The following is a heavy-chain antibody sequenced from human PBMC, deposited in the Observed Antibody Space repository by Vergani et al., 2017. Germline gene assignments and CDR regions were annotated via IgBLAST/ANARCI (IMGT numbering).Heavy chain of an antibody. CDR1: GFTFNHYA. J-gene: IGHJ6*02. CDR2: ISGSGGST. V-gene: IGHV3-23*01. CDR3: AKANPRNSDYDYVYYYRARDV. D-gene: IGHD5-12*01. Sequence: EVQLLESGGDLVQPGGSLRLSCAASGFTFNHYAMNWVRQAPGKGLEWVSGISGSGGSTYYAGSVKGRFTISRDSSKNTLYLQMNSLSAGDTAVYYCAKANPRNSDYDYVYYYRARDVWGQETTVTVAS.